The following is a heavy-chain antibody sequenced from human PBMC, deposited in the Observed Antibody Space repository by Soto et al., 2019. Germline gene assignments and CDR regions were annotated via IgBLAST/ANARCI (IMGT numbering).Heavy chain of an antibody. D-gene: IGHD3-22*01. J-gene: IGHJ5*02. CDR3: ARDYYDSSGYLNWFDP. CDR1: GFTFISYW. V-gene: IGHV3-74*01. Sequence: GALTLSFAASGFTFISYWLHWVRQAPGKGLVWVSRINSEGRSTSYSDSVKGRFTISRDTAQSTLYLQLNSLGAEDTAVYYCARDYYDSSGYLNWFDPWGLRTLVTVSS. CDR2: INSEGRST.